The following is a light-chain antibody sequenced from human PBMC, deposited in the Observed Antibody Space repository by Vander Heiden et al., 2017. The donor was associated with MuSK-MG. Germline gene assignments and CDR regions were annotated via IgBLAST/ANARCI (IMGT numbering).Light chain of an antibody. Sequence: SSELTQDPAVSVALGQTVRITCQGDSLRSYYASWYQQKPGQAPVLVIYGKNNRPSGIPDRFSGSSSGNTASLTLTGAQAEEEADYYGNSRDSSGNHQVGFGGGTKLTVL. V-gene: IGLV3-19*01. CDR1: SLRSYY. CDR2: GKN. J-gene: IGLJ2*01. CDR3: NSRDSSGNHQVG.